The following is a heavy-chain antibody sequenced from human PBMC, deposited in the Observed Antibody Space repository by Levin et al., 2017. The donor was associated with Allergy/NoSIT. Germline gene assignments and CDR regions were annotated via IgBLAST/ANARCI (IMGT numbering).Heavy chain of an antibody. CDR2: TSYDGSNK. CDR3: ARESTSMAPGSFGFDI. D-gene: IGHD2-2*01. V-gene: IGHV3-30-3*01. J-gene: IGHJ3*02. CDR1: GFTFSYYA. Sequence: LSLTCAASGFTFSYYAMHWVRQAPGKGLEWMAFTSYDGSNKYYADSVQGRFTISRDNSRNTLYLQMNSLRAEDTAVFYCARESTSMAPGSFGFDIWGQGTVVTVSS.